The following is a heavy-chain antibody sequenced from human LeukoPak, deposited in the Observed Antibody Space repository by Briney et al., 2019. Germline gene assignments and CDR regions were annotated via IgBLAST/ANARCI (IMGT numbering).Heavy chain of an antibody. CDR1: GFTFSSYS. J-gene: IGHJ4*02. Sequence: PGGSLRLSCAASGFTFSSYSMNWVRQAPGEGLEWVSSISSSSSYIYYADSVKGRFTISRDNAKNSLYLQMNSLRAEDTAVYYCARGSGSSSQQTRDYWGQGTLVTVSS. CDR2: ISSSSSYI. V-gene: IGHV3-21*01. CDR3: ARGSGSSSQQTRDY. D-gene: IGHD6-13*01.